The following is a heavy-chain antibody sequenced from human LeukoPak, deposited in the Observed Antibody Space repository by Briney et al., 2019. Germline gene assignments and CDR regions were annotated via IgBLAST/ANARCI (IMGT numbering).Heavy chain of an antibody. V-gene: IGHV3-48*02. CDR2: ISGVGTTI. J-gene: IGHJ4*02. D-gene: IGHD3-10*01. CDR3: ARKQSGSYYGGLDY. Sequence: GGSLRLSCAASGFTFSSYSLNWVRQAPGKGLEWVSYISGVGTTIYYADSAKGRFTISRDNAKNSLYLQMNSLRDEDTAVYYCARKQSGSYYGGLDYWGQGTLVTVSS. CDR1: GFTFSSYS.